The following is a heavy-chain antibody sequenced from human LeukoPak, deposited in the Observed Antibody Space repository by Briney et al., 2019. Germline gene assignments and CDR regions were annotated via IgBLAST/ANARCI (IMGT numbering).Heavy chain of an antibody. J-gene: IGHJ5*02. CDR2: INPNSGGT. CDR3: AREGVPSGFDP. D-gene: IGHD2-2*01. CDR1: GGTFSSYA. V-gene: IGHV1-2*04. Sequence: ASVKVSCKASGGTFSSYAISWVRQAPGQGLEWMGWINPNSGGTNYAQKFQGWVTMTRDTSISTAYMELSRLRSDDTAVYYCAREGVPSGFDPWGQGTLVTVSS.